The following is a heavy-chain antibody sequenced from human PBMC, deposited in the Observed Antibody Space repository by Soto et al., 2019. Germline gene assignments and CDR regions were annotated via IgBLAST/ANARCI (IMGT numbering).Heavy chain of an antibody. D-gene: IGHD6-19*01. J-gene: IGHJ4*02. Sequence: SETLSLTCTVSGGSISSYYWSWIRQPPGKGLEWIGYIYYSGSTNYNPSLKSRVTISVDTSKNQFSLKLSSVTAADTAVYYCARRSSYLSPKFDYWGQGTLVTVSS. CDR2: IYYSGST. V-gene: IGHV4-59*08. CDR3: ARRSSYLSPKFDY. CDR1: GGSISSYY.